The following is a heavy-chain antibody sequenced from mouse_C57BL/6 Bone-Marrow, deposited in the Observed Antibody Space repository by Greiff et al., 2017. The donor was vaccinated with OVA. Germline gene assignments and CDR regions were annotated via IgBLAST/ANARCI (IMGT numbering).Heavy chain of an antibody. CDR3: EREGHEVDG. Sequence: EVQLKESGPELVKPGASVKISCKASGYSFTDYNMNWVKQSPGKSLEWIGLINPNYGTTCYNEKFTGQATLTVDKSSSTAYMQLNSLPSEAAAVYYGEREGHEVDGWGTGTTVTVSS. CDR2: INPNYGTT. V-gene: IGHV1-39*01. CDR1: GYSFTDYN. J-gene: IGHJ1*03.